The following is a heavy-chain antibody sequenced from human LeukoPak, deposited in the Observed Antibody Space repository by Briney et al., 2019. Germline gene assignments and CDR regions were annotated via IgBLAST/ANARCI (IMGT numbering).Heavy chain of an antibody. CDR1: GGSIRSYY. CDR2: VYNSGGTSS. J-gene: IGHJ4*02. D-gene: IGHD4-23*01. Sequence: SETLSLTCSVSGGSIRSYYWSWIRQPPGKGLEWIGYVYNSGGTSSDYNPSLKSRVTISMDTSRKDFSLKLTSVTSADTAVYYCARHRYGGNAHFDSWGQGTLVTVSS. CDR3: ARHRYGGNAHFDS. V-gene: IGHV4-59*01.